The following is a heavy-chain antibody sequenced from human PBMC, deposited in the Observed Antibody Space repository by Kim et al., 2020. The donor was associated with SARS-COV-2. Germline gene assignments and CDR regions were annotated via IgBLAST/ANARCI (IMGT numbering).Heavy chain of an antibody. D-gene: IGHD3-10*01. J-gene: IGHJ3*02. V-gene: IGHV3-30*01. Sequence: SVKGRFTISRDNSKNTLYLQMNSLRAEDTAVYYCARVRGWLPSDNDAFDIWGQGTMVTVSS. CDR3: ARVRGWLPSDNDAFDI.